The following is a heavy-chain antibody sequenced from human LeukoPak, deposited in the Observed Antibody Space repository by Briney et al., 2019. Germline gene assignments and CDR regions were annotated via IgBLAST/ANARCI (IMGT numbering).Heavy chain of an antibody. D-gene: IGHD3-10*01. CDR2: VNSDGSWT. CDR1: GNYW. V-gene: IGHV3-74*01. Sequence: AGGSLRLSCAASGNYWMHWVRQAPGKGLVWVSHVNSDGSWTSHADSVKGRFTISKDNAKNTVYLQMNGLRAEDTAVYYCAKSMVRGVIIPDYWGQGTLVTVSS. CDR3: AKSMVRGVIIPDY. J-gene: IGHJ4*02.